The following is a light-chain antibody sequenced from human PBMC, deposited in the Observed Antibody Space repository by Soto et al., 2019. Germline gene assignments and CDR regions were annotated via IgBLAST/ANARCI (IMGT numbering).Light chain of an antibody. V-gene: IGKV3-20*01. CDR2: GAS. Sequence: EIVLTQSPGTLSLSPGERATLSCRASQSVSSSYLAWYQQTPGQAPRLLIYGASSRATGIPDRFSGSGSGTDFILTISRLEPEDFVVYYCQQYGSSPLCTFGPGTKVDIK. CDR1: QSVSSSY. J-gene: IGKJ3*01. CDR3: QQYGSSPLCT.